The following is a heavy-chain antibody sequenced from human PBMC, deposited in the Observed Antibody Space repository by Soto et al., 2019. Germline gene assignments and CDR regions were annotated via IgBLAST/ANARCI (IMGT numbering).Heavy chain of an antibody. CDR3: ARDSSSGWYAVS. V-gene: IGHV3-21*01. CDR1: GFTVSSYS. CDR2: ISSSSGYI. J-gene: IGHJ4*02. Sequence: GGSLRVSCAASGFTVSSYSMNWVRQAPGKGLEWVSSISSSSGYIYYADSVKGRLTISRDNAKNSLYLQMNSLRAEDTAVYYCARDSSSGWYAVSWGQGTLVTVSS. D-gene: IGHD6-19*01.